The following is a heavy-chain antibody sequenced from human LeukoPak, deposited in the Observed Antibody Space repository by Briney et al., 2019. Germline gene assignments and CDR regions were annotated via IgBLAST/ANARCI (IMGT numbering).Heavy chain of an antibody. CDR2: INPSGGST. V-gene: IGHV1-46*01. D-gene: IGHD2-2*02. CDR1: GYTFTSYY. J-gene: IGHJ6*02. CDR3: AREGTPTGYCSSTSCYTRVEMDFGYYYYYGMDV. Sequence: ASVKVSCKASGYTFTSYYMHWVRQAPGQGLEWMGIINPSGGSTSYAQKFQGRVTMTRNTSISTAYMELSSLRSEDTAVYYCAREGTPTGYCSSTSCYTRVEMDFGYYYYYGMDVWGQGTTVTVSS.